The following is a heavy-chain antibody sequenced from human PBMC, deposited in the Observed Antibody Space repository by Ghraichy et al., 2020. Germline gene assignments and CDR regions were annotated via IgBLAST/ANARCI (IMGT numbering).Heavy chain of an antibody. V-gene: IGHV3-30*18. D-gene: IGHD3-3*01. CDR1: GFTFSSYG. Sequence: GESLNISCAASGFTFSSYGMHWVRQAPGKGLEWVAVISYDGSNKYYADSVKGRFTISRDNSKNTLYLQMNSLRAEDTAMYYCAKESGYDFWSGYQAGYGMDVWGQGTTVTVSS. CDR3: AKESGYDFWSGYQAGYGMDV. CDR2: ISYDGSNK. J-gene: IGHJ6*02.